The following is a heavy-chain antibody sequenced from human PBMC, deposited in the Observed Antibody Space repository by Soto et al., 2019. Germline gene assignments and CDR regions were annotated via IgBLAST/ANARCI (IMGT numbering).Heavy chain of an antibody. V-gene: IGHV4-39*07. D-gene: IGHD6-6*01. Sequence: SETLSLTCTVSGGSVSSSSYYWGWVRQPPGKGLEWIGNIYYSGSTYYNPSLESRVTISVDTSKNQFSLKLSSVTAADTAVYYCAVKTAARPDYYYYMEVWGKGTTVTVSS. CDR2: IYYSGST. J-gene: IGHJ6*03. CDR1: GGSVSSSSYY. CDR3: AVKTAARPDYYYYMEV.